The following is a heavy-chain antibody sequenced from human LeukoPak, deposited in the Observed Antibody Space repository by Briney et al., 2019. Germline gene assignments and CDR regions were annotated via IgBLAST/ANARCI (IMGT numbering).Heavy chain of an antibody. V-gene: IGHV1-18*01. CDR2: ISAYNGDT. J-gene: IGHJ3*02. D-gene: IGHD3-9*01. CDR3: ARTRPRPLYYDILTGYRPDAFDI. CDR1: GYTFTSYG. Sequence: ASVKVSCKASGYTFTSYGISWVRQAPGQGLEWMGWISAYNGDTNYAQKLRGRVIMTTDTSTSTAYMELRSMRSNNTAVDYCARTRPRPLYYDILTGYRPDAFDIWGQGTMVTVSS.